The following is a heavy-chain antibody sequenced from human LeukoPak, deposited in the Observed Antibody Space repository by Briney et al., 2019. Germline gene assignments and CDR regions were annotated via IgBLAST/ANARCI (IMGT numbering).Heavy chain of an antibody. D-gene: IGHD6-19*01. CDR3: AKHGFSSGWPQVPSDH. CDR2: ISGSGDHT. J-gene: IGHJ4*02. V-gene: IGHV3-23*01. Sequence: VRQAXXXXLEWVSAISGSGDHTYYADSVKGRFTISRDNSKNTLYLQMISLRAEDTAVYYCAKHGFSSGWPQVPSDHWGQGTLVTVSS.